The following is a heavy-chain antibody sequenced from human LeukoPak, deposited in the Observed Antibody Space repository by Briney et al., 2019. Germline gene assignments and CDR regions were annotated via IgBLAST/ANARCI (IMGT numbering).Heavy chain of an antibody. CDR1: GGSLSSGGYY. Sequence: SQTLSLTCTVSGGSLSSGGYYWGSIRQHPGTGLEWLGYIYYSGSTSYNPSLKSGVTMSVDMSKNQFSLKLSSVTAADTAVYYCARDGYGSGSYYYWGQGTLVTVSS. V-gene: IGHV4-31*03. D-gene: IGHD3-10*01. CDR2: IYYSGST. J-gene: IGHJ4*02. CDR3: ARDGYGSGSYYY.